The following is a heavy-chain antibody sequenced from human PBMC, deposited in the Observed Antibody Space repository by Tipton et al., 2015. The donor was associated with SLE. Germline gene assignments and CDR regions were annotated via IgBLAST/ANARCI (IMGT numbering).Heavy chain of an antibody. V-gene: IGHV5-51*03. CDR3: ARTGTAMVTAFDI. J-gene: IGHJ3*02. Sequence: QLVQSGAEVKKPGESLKISCKGSGDSFTSYWVGRVRQMPGKGLEWMGIIYPGDSDTRYSPSFQGQVTISADKSISTAYLQWSSLKASDTAMYYCARTGTAMVTAFDIWGQGTMLTVSS. CDR2: IYPGDSDT. D-gene: IGHD5-18*01. CDR1: GDSFTSYW.